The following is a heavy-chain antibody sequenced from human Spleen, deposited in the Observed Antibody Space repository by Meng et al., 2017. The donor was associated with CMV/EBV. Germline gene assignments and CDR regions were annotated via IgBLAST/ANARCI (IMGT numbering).Heavy chain of an antibody. D-gene: IGHD3-10*01. Sequence: VRLVWSGGGLVQPGGSLRLSCAASGFTVSNNYMSWVRQAPGKGLEWVSIIYNDGRTYYADSVKGRFTIYKDNAKNTLYLQMNSLRDEDTAVYYCARDRPLGGWGDFDYWGQGTLVTVSS. CDR3: ARDRPLGGWGDFDY. CDR2: IYNDGRT. V-gene: IGHV3-66*01. J-gene: IGHJ4*02. CDR1: GFTVSNNY.